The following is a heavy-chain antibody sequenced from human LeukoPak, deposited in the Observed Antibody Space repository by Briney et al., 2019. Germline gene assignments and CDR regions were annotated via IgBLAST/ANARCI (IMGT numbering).Heavy chain of an antibody. Sequence: GGSLRLSCAASGFTFSNYWMHWVRQAPGKGLEWVSRINPDGSSSIYADSVKGRFTMSRDNAKSMVYLQMDGLRAEDTAVFSCVRQAVSGDSGIAYWGRGVLVTVCS. CDR1: GFTFSNYW. V-gene: IGHV3-74*01. J-gene: IGHJ4*02. CDR3: VRQAVSGDSGIAY. D-gene: IGHD4-17*01. CDR2: INPDGSSS.